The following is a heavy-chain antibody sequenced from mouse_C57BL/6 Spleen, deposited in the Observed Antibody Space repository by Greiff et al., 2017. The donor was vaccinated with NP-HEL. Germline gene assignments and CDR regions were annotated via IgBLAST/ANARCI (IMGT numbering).Heavy chain of an antibody. CDR3: ARWDYGDWYFDG. V-gene: IGHV1-50*01. CDR2: IDPSDSYT. CDR1: GYTFTSYW. J-gene: IGHJ1*03. Sequence: VQLQQPGAELVKPGASVKLSCKASGYTFTSYWMQWVKQRPGQGLEWIGEIDPSDSYTNYNQKFKGKATLTVDTSSSTAYMQLSSLTSEDSAVYYCARWDYGDWYFDGWGTVTTVTVSS. D-gene: IGHD2-4*01.